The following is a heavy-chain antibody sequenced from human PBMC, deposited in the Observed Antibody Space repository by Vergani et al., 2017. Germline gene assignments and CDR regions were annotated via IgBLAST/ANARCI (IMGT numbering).Heavy chain of an antibody. V-gene: IGHV4-39*07. CDR3: ATGITIFGVVDY. CDR2: IYYSGST. Sequence: QLQLQESGPGLVKPSETLSLTCTVSGGSISSSSYYWGWIRQPPGKGLEWIGSIYYSGSTYYNPSLKSRVTISVDPSKNQFSLKLSSVTAADTAVYYCATGITIFGVVDYWGQGTLVTVSS. CDR1: GGSISSSSYY. J-gene: IGHJ4*02. D-gene: IGHD3-3*01.